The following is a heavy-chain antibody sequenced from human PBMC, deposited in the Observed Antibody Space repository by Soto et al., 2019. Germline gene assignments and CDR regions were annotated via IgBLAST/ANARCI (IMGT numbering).Heavy chain of an antibody. CDR3: NPLGAFDV. V-gene: IGHV3-15*07. J-gene: IGHJ3*01. Sequence: AGGSLRLSCAASGFTFSDAWMNWVRQAPGKGLEWVASIKSKIVGGTIDYAAPVKGRFTISRDDSKNTLYLQMNSLRTEDTAVYYCNPLGAFDVWGQGTMVTVSS. CDR2: IKSKIVGGTI. CDR1: GFTFSDAW.